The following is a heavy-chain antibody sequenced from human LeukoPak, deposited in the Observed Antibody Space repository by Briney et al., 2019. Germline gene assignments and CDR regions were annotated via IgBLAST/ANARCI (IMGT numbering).Heavy chain of an antibody. CDR3: ARDVRPLIHAFDI. CDR2: IYYSGGT. J-gene: IGHJ3*02. Sequence: SETLSLTCTVSGGSISSYYWNWIRQPPGKGLEWIGYIYYSGGTNYNPSLKSRVTISVDTSKNQFSLNLNSVTAADTAVYYCARDVRPLIHAFDIWGQGTVVTVSS. CDR1: GGSISSYY. V-gene: IGHV4-59*01.